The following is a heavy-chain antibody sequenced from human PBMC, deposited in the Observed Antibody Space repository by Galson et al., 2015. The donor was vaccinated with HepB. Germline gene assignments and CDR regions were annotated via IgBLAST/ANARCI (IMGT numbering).Heavy chain of an antibody. V-gene: IGHV1-46*03. Sequence: SVKVSCKASGYSFTTYYIHWVRQAPGQGLEWMGIINPSADTTSYAEKFQGRVSMTRDTSTTTVFMELSSLRSEDTAVYYCARDIRMNEWELPDYWGQGTLVIVSS. J-gene: IGHJ4*02. CDR3: ARDIRMNEWELPDY. CDR1: GYSFTTYY. CDR2: INPSADTT. D-gene: IGHD1-26*01.